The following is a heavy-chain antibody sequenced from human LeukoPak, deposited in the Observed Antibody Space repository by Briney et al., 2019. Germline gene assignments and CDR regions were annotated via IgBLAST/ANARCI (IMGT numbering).Heavy chain of an antibody. J-gene: IGHJ4*02. CDR3: AREPPNESHYRAYFDF. V-gene: IGHV3-23*01. CDR1: GFTFSSYA. CDR2: ISGSGGSP. Sequence: PGGSLRLSCAASGFTFSSYAMSWVRQAPGKGLEWVSSISGSGGSPYHADSVKGRFAISRDNYKNMVYLQMNSLRAEDTAVYYCAREPPNESHYRAYFDFWGQGTLVSVSS. D-gene: IGHD1-26*01.